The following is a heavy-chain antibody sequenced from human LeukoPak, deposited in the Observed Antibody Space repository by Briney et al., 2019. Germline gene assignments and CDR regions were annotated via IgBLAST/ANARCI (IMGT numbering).Heavy chain of an antibody. D-gene: IGHD2-15*01. V-gene: IGHV4-4*07. Sequence: PSETLSLTCTVSGGSISSYYWSWIRQPAGQGLEWIGRIYPSGSTNYNPSLKSRVTMSVDTSKNQFSLKLSSVAAADTAVYYCARVGGGNYYMDVWGKGTTVTVSS. CDR1: GGSISSYY. CDR3: ARVGGGNYYMDV. CDR2: IYPSGST. J-gene: IGHJ6*03.